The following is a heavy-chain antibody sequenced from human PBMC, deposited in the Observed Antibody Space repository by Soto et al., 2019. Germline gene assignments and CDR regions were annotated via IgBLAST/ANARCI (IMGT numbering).Heavy chain of an antibody. V-gene: IGHV3-30*18. CDR1: GFIFSSFG. J-gene: IGHJ4*02. D-gene: IGHD6-13*01. Sequence: GGSLRLSCAASGFIFSSFGMHWVRQAPGKGLEWVTAISFDGSNKYYADSVKGRFTMSRDNGNNTLYLQMNSLRVEDAAVYYCVKGRISSSRWYPPEFDFWGQGILVTVSS. CDR2: ISFDGSNK. CDR3: VKGRISSSRWYPPEFDF.